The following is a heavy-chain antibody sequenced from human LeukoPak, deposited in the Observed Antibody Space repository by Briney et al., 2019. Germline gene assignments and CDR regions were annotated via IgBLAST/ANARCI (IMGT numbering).Heavy chain of an antibody. Sequence: SGTLSLTCGVSGGSITSTNWWNWVRQPPGQGLEWIGEISLTGRTNYNPSLIGRVIMSLDESRNQLSLTLTSVTAADTAMYYCTRESGPYCPFGYWGQGTLVVVPS. J-gene: IGHJ4*02. D-gene: IGHD1-26*01. CDR3: TRESGPYCPFGY. V-gene: IGHV4-4*02. CDR2: ISLTGRT. CDR1: GGSITSTNW.